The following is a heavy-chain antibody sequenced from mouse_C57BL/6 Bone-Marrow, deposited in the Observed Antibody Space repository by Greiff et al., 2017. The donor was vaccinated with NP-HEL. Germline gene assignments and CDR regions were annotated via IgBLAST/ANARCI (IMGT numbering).Heavy chain of an antibody. V-gene: IGHV1-9*01. Sequence: LQEPGAELMKPGASVKLSCKASGYTFTGYWIEWVKQRPGHGLEWIGALFPGRGSTTYNAKFKGKATFTVDTSSNTAYMQLSSLTTEDSSLYYCAREGPFYSNYYYYFDYWGQGTTLTVSS. D-gene: IGHD2-5*01. CDR3: AREGPFYSNYYYYFDY. CDR2: LFPGRGST. J-gene: IGHJ2*01. CDR1: GYTFTGYW.